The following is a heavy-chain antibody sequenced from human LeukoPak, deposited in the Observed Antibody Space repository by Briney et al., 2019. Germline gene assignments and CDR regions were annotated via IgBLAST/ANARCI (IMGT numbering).Heavy chain of an antibody. CDR2: IYTSGST. V-gene: IGHV4-4*07. D-gene: IGHD6-13*01. CDR1: GGSISSYY. CDR3: ARGSSSPTESFDP. Sequence: SETLSLTCTVSGGSISSYYWSWIWQPAGKGLEWIGRIYTSGSTNYNPSLKSRVTISVDKSKNQFSLKLSSVTAADTAVYYCARGSSSPTESFDPWGQGTLVTVSS. J-gene: IGHJ5*02.